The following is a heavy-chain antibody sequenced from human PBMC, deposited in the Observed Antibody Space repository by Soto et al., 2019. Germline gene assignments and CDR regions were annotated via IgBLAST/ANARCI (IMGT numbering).Heavy chain of an antibody. D-gene: IGHD3-22*01. Sequence: PGESLKISCKGSGYSFTSYWIGWVRQMPGKGLEWMGIIYPGDSDTRYSLSFQGQVTISADKSISTAYLQWSSLKASDTAMYYCARKGPYYYDSSGYVPADYWGQGSLVTVSS. J-gene: IGHJ4*02. CDR2: IYPGDSDT. V-gene: IGHV5-51*01. CDR1: GYSFTSYW. CDR3: ARKGPYYYDSSGYVPADY.